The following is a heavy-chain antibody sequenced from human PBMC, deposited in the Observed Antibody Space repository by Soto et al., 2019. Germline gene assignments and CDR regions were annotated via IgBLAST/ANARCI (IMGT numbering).Heavy chain of an antibody. CDR2: IYSGGST. CDR1: GFTVSSNY. CDR3: AKDRSLFADAFDI. Sequence: EVQLVESGGGLIQPGGSLRLSCTASGFTVSSNYMSWVRQAPGKGLEWVSVIYSGGSTYYADSVKGRFTISRDSSKNTLYLQMNSLRAEDTAVYYCAKDRSLFADAFDIWGQGTMVTVSS. J-gene: IGHJ3*02. V-gene: IGHV3-66*03.